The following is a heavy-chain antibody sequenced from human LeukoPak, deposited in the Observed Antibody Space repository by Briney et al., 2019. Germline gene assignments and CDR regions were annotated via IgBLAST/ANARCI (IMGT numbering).Heavy chain of an antibody. J-gene: IGHJ4*02. V-gene: IGHV3-23*01. CDR2: ISGSGGST. CDR3: AKDGRYYDSSGYLDY. Sequence: GGSLRLSCAASGFTFSSYAMSWVRQAPGKGLEWVSAISGSGGSTYYADSVKGRFTISRDSSKNTLYLQMNSLRAEDTAVYYCAKDGRYYDSSGYLDYWGQGTLVTVSS. CDR1: GFTFSSYA. D-gene: IGHD3-22*01.